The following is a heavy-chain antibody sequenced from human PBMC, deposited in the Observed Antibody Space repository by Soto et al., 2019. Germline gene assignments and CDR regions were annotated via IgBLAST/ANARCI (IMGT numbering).Heavy chain of an antibody. CDR3: ARTDSVGYYPY. CDR2: IYHSGTT. Sequence: SETLSLTCAVSGDSISSGDHWAWIRQPPGKGLEWIASIYHSGTTYYNPSLKSRVTISVDTSKNQFSLRLTSVTAADSAMYYCARTDSVGYYPYWGQGTLVTVSS. D-gene: IGHD3-22*01. J-gene: IGHJ4*02. V-gene: IGHV4-38-2*01. CDR1: GDSISSGDH.